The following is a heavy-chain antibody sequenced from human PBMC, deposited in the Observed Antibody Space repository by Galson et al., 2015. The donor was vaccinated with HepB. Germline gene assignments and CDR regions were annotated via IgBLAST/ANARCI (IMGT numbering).Heavy chain of an antibody. Sequence: SLRLSCAASGFTFSSYGLDWVRQVPGKGLEWVSFISSDSKYLFYGDSVKGRFTISRDDAKSSLYLQMNRLRADDTAVYYCARGRGDGYRGYFDSWGQGALVTVSS. CDR3: ARGRGDGYRGYFDS. V-gene: IGHV3-21*01. CDR2: ISSDSKYL. D-gene: IGHD1-26*01. CDR1: GFTFSSYG. J-gene: IGHJ4*02.